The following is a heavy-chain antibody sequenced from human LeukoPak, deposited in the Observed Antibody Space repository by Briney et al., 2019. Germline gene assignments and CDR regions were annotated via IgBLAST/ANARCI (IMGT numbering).Heavy chain of an antibody. V-gene: IGHV1-46*01. Sequence: ASVKVSCKASGYTFTSYYMHWVRQAPGQGLEWMGIINPSGGSTSYAQKFQGRVTITTDESTSTAYMELSSLRSEDTAVYYCARTTGDHYYYYYMDVWGKGTTVTVSS. CDR3: ARTTGDHYYYYYMDV. CDR2: INPSGGST. D-gene: IGHD7-27*01. CDR1: GYTFTSYY. J-gene: IGHJ6*03.